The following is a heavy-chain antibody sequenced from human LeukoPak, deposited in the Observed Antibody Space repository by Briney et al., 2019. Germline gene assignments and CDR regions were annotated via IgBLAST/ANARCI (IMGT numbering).Heavy chain of an antibody. CDR3: ATRLYCSGGSCYYYYGMDV. V-gene: IGHV3-48*01. D-gene: IGHD2-15*01. CDR1: GFTFSSYS. Sequence: PGGSLRLSCAASGFTFSSYSMNWVRQAPGKGLEWVSYIRSSSNIIYYADSVKGRFTISRDNSKNTLYLQMNSLRAEDTAVYYCATRLYCSGGSCYYYYGMDVWGQGTTVTVSS. CDR2: IRSSSNII. J-gene: IGHJ6*02.